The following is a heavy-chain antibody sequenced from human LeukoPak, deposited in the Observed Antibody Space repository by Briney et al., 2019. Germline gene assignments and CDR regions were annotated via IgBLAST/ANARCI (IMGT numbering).Heavy chain of an antibody. CDR2: INSDGSRT. V-gene: IGHV3-74*01. CDR3: ARAAELRYFDWLTPRPWFDP. J-gene: IGHJ5*02. D-gene: IGHD3-9*01. CDR1: GFTFSSYW. Sequence: GGSLRLSCAASGFTFSSYWMHWVRQAPGKGLVWVSRINSDGSRTSYADSVKGRFTISRDNAKNTLYLQMNSLRAEDTAVYYCARAAELRYFDWLTPRPWFDPWGQGTLVTVSS.